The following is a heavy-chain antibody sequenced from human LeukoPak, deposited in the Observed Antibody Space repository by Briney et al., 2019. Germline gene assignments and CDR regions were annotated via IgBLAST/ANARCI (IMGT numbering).Heavy chain of an antibody. D-gene: IGHD3-10*01. CDR1: GFTFTNAW. CDR3: TTDLGITMIRGVIVY. CDR2: IKSKGDGETT. V-gene: IGHV3-15*01. Sequence: PGGSLRLSCAASGFTFTNAWMSWVRQAPGKGLEWVGRIKSKGDGETTDYAAPVKGRFTMSRDDSKATLYPQMNSLKAEDTAVYYCTTDLGITMIRGVIVYWGQGALVTVSS. J-gene: IGHJ4*02.